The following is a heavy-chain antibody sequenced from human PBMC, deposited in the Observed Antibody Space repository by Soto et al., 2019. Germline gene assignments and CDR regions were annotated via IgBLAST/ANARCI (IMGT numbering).Heavy chain of an antibody. Sequence: QLQLQESGPGLVKPSETLSLTCTVSGGSISSSSYYWGWIRQPPGKGLEWIGSIYYSGSTYYNPSLKSRVTISVDTSKNQFSLKLSSVTAADTAVYYCARRYDYGDYDGVYTSGRDDYWGQGTLVTVSS. CDR2: IYYSGST. CDR1: GGSISSSSYY. CDR3: ARRYDYGDYDGVYTSGRDDY. J-gene: IGHJ4*02. D-gene: IGHD4-17*01. V-gene: IGHV4-39*01.